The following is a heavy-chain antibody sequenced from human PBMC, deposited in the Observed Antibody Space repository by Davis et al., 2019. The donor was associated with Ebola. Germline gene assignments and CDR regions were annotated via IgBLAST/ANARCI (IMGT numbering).Heavy chain of an antibody. J-gene: IGHJ5*02. CDR1: GYTFTSYY. Sequence: ASVKVSCKASGYTFTSYYMHWVRQAPGQGLEWMGIINPSGGSTSYAQKFQGRVTMTRDTSTSTVYMELSSLRSEDTAVYYCARSSPEDRITGTVHSWFDPWGQGTLVTVSS. D-gene: IGHD1-7*01. CDR2: INPSGGST. CDR3: ARSSPEDRITGTVHSWFDP. V-gene: IGHV1-46*01.